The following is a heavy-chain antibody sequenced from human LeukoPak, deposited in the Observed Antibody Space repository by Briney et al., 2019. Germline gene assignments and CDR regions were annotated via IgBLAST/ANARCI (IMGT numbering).Heavy chain of an antibody. Sequence: SGGSLRLSCAASGFTFSSYWMSWVRQAPGKGLEGVANIKQGGSEKYYVDSVKGRFTISRDNAKNSLYLQMNSLRAEDTAVYYCARLRGRYFDGLPQYYFDYWGQGTLVTVSS. CDR2: IKQGGSEK. CDR1: GFTFSSYW. CDR3: ARLRGRYFDGLPQYYFDY. J-gene: IGHJ4*02. V-gene: IGHV3-7*03. D-gene: IGHD3-9*01.